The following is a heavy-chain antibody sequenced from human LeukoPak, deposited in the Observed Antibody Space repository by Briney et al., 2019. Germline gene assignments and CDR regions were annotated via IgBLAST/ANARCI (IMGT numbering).Heavy chain of an antibody. D-gene: IGHD2-2*01. CDR1: GYTLTELS. J-gene: IGHJ4*02. CDR3: ATDREYCSSTSCPHGY. V-gene: IGHV1-24*01. CDR2: FDPEDGET. Sequence: ASVKVSCKVSGYTLTELSMHWVRQAPGKGLEWMGGFDPEDGETIYAQKFQGRVTMTEDTSTDTAYMELSSLRSEDTAVYYCATDREYCSSTSCPHGYWGQGTLVTVSS.